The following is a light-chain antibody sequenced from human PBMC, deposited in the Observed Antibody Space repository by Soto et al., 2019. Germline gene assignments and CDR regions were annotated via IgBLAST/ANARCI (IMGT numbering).Light chain of an antibody. CDR2: AAS. CDR1: GRVGSS. V-gene: IGKV1-39*01. Sequence: DIHLTQSPSSLSASVGDRVTMTCRASGRVGSSLAWYQQKAGEAPKLLIYAASSLHGGVPSRFSGSGSGTVFTLTISSLQPEDFATYYCQQTYSTPPYTFGQGTKLEIK. CDR3: QQTYSTPPYT. J-gene: IGKJ2*01.